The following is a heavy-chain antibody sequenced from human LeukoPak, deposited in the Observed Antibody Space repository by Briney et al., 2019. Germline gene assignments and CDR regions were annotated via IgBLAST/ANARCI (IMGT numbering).Heavy chain of an antibody. Sequence: PGGSLRLSCAASGFTVSSNYMSWVRQAPGKGLEWVSVIYSGGSTYYADSVKGRFTISRDNSKNTLYLQMNSLRAEDTAAYYCARESGYSSGWYEGYFDYWGQGTLVTVSS. V-gene: IGHV3-53*01. CDR1: GFTVSSNY. CDR2: IYSGGST. CDR3: ARESGYSSGWYEGYFDY. J-gene: IGHJ4*02. D-gene: IGHD6-19*01.